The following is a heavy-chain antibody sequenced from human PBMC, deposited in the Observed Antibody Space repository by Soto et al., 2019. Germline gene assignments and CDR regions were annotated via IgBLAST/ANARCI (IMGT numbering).Heavy chain of an antibody. Sequence: PGESLKISCKGSGYSFSSYWIGWVRQVTGKGLEFMAIIYPGDSETKYSPSFQGQVTISADKSSSTAYLHWSSLKASDTAVYYCVRLETYLTHPLDYWGQGTPVTVSS. CDR3: VRLETYLTHPLDY. J-gene: IGHJ4*02. D-gene: IGHD3-9*01. CDR2: IYPGDSET. CDR1: GYSFSSYW. V-gene: IGHV5-51*01.